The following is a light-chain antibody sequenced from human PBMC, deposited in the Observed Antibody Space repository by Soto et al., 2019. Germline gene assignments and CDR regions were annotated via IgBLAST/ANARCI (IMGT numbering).Light chain of an antibody. CDR2: DAS. V-gene: IGKV3-11*01. Sequence: EIVLTQSPVTLSLSPGERATLSCRASQSVTNSLAWYQQKPGQAPRLLVYDASNRATGIPTRFSGSGSGTDFTLTLSNLEPEDFAVYYCQQHISWPLTFGGGTKV. CDR1: QSVTNS. CDR3: QQHISWPLT. J-gene: IGKJ4*01.